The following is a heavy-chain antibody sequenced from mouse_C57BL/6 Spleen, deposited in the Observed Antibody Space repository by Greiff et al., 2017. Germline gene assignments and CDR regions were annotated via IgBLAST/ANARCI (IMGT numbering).Heavy chain of an antibody. CDR2: IDPSDSYT. D-gene: IGHD3-2*02. J-gene: IGHJ2*01. Sequence: QVQLQQPGAELVMPGASVKLSCKASGYTFTSYWMHWVKQRPGQGLEWIGEIDPSDSYTNYNQKFKGKSTLTVDKSSSTAYMQLSSLTSEDSAVYYCARTAQASYFDYWGQGTTRTVSS. CDR1: GYTFTSYW. V-gene: IGHV1-69*01. CDR3: ARTAQASYFDY.